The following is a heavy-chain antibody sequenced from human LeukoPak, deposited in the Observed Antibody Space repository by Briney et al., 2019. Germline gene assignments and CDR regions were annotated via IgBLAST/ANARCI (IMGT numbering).Heavy chain of an antibody. CDR3: ARDNYNYAFDI. V-gene: IGHV1-8*01. D-gene: IGHD3-10*01. CDR2: MNPNSGNT. CDR1: GYTFTSYD. Sequence: ASVKVSCKASGYTFTSYDINWVRQATGQGLEWMGWMNPNSGNTGYAQKFQGRVTMTTDTSTSTAYMELRSLRSDDTAVYYCARDNYNYAFDIWGQGTMVTVSS. J-gene: IGHJ3*02.